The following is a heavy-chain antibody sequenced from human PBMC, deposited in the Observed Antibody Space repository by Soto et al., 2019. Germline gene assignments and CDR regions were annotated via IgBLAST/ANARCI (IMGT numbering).Heavy chain of an antibody. Sequence: SVKVSCKASGGTFSSYAISWVRQAPGQGLEWMGGIIPIFGTANYAQKFQGRVTISVDTSKNQFSLNLRSVTAADTAVYYCARQTGGFGYYFDYWGQGALVTVSS. V-gene: IGHV1-69*06. D-gene: IGHD3-16*01. CDR2: IIPIFGTA. CDR3: ARQTGGFGYYFDY. CDR1: GGTFSSYA. J-gene: IGHJ4*02.